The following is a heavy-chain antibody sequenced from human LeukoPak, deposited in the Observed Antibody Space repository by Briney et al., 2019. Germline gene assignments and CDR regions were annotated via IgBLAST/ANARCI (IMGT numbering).Heavy chain of an antibody. CDR2: ISSSSSYI. V-gene: IGHV3-21*01. Sequence: GGSLRLSCAASGFTFSSYSMNWVCQAPGRGLEWVSSISSSSSYIYYADSVKGRFTISRDNAKNSLYLQMNSLRAEDTAVYYCARDSGDYYNWFDPWGQGTLVTVSS. D-gene: IGHD4-17*01. J-gene: IGHJ5*02. CDR1: GFTFSSYS. CDR3: ARDSGDYYNWFDP.